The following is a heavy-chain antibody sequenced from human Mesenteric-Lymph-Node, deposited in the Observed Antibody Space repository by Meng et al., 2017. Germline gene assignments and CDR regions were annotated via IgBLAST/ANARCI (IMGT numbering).Heavy chain of an antibody. CDR2: IYHSGST. V-gene: IGHV4-31*03. CDR3: ARDRGAAAGDFDY. D-gene: IGHD6-13*01. Sequence: LRLTCTVSGGSISSDTYYWSWIRQHPVKGLEWIGYIYHSGSTYYRPSLRSRVSISLDASKNQFSLRLSSVTAADTAVYYCARDRGAAAGDFDYWGQGTLVTVSS. CDR1: GGSISSDTYY. J-gene: IGHJ4*02.